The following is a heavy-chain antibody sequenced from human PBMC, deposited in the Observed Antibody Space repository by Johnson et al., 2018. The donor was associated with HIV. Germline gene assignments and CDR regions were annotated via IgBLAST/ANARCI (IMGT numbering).Heavy chain of an antibody. CDR1: GFNVSSSY. J-gene: IGHJ3*01. V-gene: IGHV3-66*01. CDR2: IYSGGTT. Sequence: VQLVESGGVLVQPGGSLRLSCAASGFNVSSSYMSWVRQAPGKGLEWVSLIYSGGTTYYTDSVKGRFTLSRDNSKNTLYLQMHTRRPEATDAYYCTRDPFPRFFAFDLWGPGTMVTVSS. D-gene: IGHD3-3*01. CDR3: TRDPFPRFFAFDL.